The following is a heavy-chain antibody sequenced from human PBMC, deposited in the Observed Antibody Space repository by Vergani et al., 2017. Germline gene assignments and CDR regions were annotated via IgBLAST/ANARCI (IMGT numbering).Heavy chain of an antibody. CDR3: AKHFSGWGIDY. J-gene: IGHJ4*02. CDR1: GFTLSNYD. V-gene: IGHV3-30*02. Sequence: QVQLVESGGGVVQRGGSLRLSCATSGFTLSNYDMQWIRQGPGKGLEFVAIIQFDGSNQYYANSVKGRFTLSRDFSKNTLYLQMNSLRTDDTATYYCAKHFSGWGIDYWGQGTQVIVSS. CDR2: IQFDGSNQ. D-gene: IGHD3-16*01.